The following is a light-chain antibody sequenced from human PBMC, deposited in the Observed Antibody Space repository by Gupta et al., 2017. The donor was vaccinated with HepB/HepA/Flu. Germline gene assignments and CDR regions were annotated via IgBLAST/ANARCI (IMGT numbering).Light chain of an antibody. V-gene: IGKV3-20*01. CDR2: GAS. CDR1: QSVTRTY. J-gene: IGKJ3*01. CDR3: QQDGSSPLT. Sequence: EVVLTQSPGTLSLSPGERATLSCRASQSVTRTYLGWYQQKPAQPPRLLIYGASRRATGIPDRFSGSGSGTDFTLTISRLEPEDFAVYYCQQDGSSPLTFGHGTKVDIK.